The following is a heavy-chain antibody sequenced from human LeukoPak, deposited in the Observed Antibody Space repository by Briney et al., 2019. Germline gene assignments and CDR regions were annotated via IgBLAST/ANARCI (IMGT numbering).Heavy chain of an antibody. CDR2: IYPDDSDI. J-gene: IGHJ4*02. CDR3: ARPGEDGYNLKYFDS. D-gene: IGHD5-24*01. Sequence: GESLKISCKGSGYSFTSYWIGWVRQMPGKGLEWMGIIYPDDSDIRYSPSFQGQVTISADKSISTAYLQWSSLKASDTAMYYCARPGEDGYNLKYFDSWGQGTLVTVSS. CDR1: GYSFTSYW. V-gene: IGHV5-51*01.